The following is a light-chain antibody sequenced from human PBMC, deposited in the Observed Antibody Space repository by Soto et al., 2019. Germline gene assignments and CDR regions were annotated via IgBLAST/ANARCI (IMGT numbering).Light chain of an antibody. CDR3: QQSYTTPFT. CDR2: TAS. J-gene: IGKJ5*01. CDR1: QSVGNY. Sequence: DIQMTQSPSSLSASVGDRVTITCRASQSVGNYLNWFQRKPGRAPKLLIHTASTLRSGVPSRFSGSGSGTDFTLTISRLQREDFATYYCQQSYTTPFTFGQGTRLEIK. V-gene: IGKV1-39*01.